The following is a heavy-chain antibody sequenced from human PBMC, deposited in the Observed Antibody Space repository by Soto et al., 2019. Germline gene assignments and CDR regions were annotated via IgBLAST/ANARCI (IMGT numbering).Heavy chain of an antibody. V-gene: IGHV4-30-4*02. CDR2: IYYSGST. J-gene: IGHJ4*02. CDR3: ARDYGDLIEY. D-gene: IGHD4-17*01. Sequence: SETLSLTCTFSVCSIISFYYYWSWIRQPPGKGLEWIGYIYYSGSTYYNPSLKSRVTISVDTSKNQFSLKLSSVTAADTAVYYCARDYGDLIEYWGKGNMVTVSS. CDR1: VCSIISFYYY.